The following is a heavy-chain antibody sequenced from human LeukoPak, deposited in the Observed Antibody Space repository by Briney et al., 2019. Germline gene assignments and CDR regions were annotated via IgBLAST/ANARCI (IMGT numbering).Heavy chain of an antibody. CDR3: ARGRTEWPNLNWFDP. CDR2: IVPVFGTP. J-gene: IGHJ5*02. CDR1: GDTFSKYA. D-gene: IGHD3-3*01. V-gene: IGHV1-69*05. Sequence: SVKVSCKASGDTFSKYAVTWVRQAPGQGLEWMGNIVPVFGTPIYAQKFQGRVTITTDESRTTAYMELSSLRSEDTAVYYCARGRTEWPNLNWFDPWGQGTLVTVSS.